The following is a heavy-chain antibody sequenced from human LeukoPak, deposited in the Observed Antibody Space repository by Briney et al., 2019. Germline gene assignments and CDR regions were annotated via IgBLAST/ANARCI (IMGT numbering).Heavy chain of an antibody. CDR1: GFTFKSYA. Sequence: PGGSLRLSCVASGFTFKSYAMSWVRQAPGKGLEWVSAISGSGGSTYYGDSVKGRFTISRDDSKNTLYLQMNSLRAADTAVYYCAKAMTVAGRSYYYYGMDVWGQGTTVTVSS. J-gene: IGHJ6*02. CDR3: AKAMTVAGRSYYYYGMDV. CDR2: ISGSGGST. V-gene: IGHV3-23*01. D-gene: IGHD6-19*01.